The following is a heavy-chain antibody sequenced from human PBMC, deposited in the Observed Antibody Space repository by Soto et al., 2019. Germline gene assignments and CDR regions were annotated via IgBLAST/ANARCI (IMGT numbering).Heavy chain of an antibody. CDR3: ARVGAAGTAFFDY. J-gene: IGHJ4*01. D-gene: IGHD6-13*01. Sequence: SETLSLTCTVSGGSISSYYWSWIRQPPGKGLEWIGYIYYSGSTNYNPSLKSRVTISVDTSKNQFSLKLSSVTAADTAVYYCARVGAAGTAFFDYWGHGTLVTVSS. CDR1: GGSISSYY. CDR2: IYYSGST. V-gene: IGHV4-59*01.